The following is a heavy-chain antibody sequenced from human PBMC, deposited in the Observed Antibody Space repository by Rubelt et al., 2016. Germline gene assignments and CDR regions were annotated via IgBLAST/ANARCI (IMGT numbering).Heavy chain of an antibody. CDR3: ARDYFGTPGNWFNP. J-gene: IGHJ5*02. D-gene: IGHD1-7*01. CDR2: AFSNGNT. CDR1: GASMSDFR. Sequence: QVQLQESGPGLVKPSETLSLTCTVFGASMSDFRVSWIRQSAAKGLEWIGRAFSNGNTMYNPSLESRVTVSVDTSKKQFSLTLTSETAADTAIYYCARDYFGTPGNWFNPWGQGVLVTVSA. V-gene: IGHV4-4*07.